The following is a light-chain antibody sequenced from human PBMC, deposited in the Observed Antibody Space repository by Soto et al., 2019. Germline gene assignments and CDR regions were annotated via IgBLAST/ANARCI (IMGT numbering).Light chain of an antibody. CDR2: DAS. CDR1: QDIRNY. Sequence: DLQMTQSPSSLSASVGDRVTISCQASQDIRNYLNWYQQKPGKAPKLLIYDASNLETGVPSRFSGSGSGTDFSFTISSLQPEDIATYYCQQYGNLPLTFGGGTKVEI. J-gene: IGKJ4*01. CDR3: QQYGNLPLT. V-gene: IGKV1-33*01.